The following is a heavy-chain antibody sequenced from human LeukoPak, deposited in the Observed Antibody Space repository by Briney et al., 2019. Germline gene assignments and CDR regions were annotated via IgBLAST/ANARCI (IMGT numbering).Heavy chain of an antibody. CDR3: ARHAADSSGYYAWFDP. J-gene: IGHJ5*02. V-gene: IGHV4-39*01. CDR1: GGSISSSSYY. CDR2: IYYSGRT. D-gene: IGHD3-22*01. Sequence: SETLSLTCTVSGGSISSSSYYWGWIRQPPGKGLEWIGSIYYSGRTYYNPSLKSRVTVSLDTSKNQFSLKLSSLTAADTAVYYCARHAADSSGYYAWFDPWGQGTLVTVSS.